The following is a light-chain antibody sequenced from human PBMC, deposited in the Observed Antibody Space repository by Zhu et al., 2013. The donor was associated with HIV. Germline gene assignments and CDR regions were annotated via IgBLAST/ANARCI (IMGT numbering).Light chain of an antibody. Sequence: EIVLTQSPVTLSLSQGERATLSCRASQSVSSDYLAWYQQKLGQAPRVVIYGASNRATGIPARFSGSGSGTDFTLTISSLEPEDFAVYYCQQRSNWPRYSFGQGTKLEIK. V-gene: IGKV3-11*01. CDR2: GAS. CDR1: QSVSSDY. J-gene: IGKJ2*03. CDR3: QQRSNWPRYS.